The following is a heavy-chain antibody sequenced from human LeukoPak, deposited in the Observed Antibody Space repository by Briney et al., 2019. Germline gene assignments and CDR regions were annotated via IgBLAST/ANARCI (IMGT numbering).Heavy chain of an antibody. Sequence: GGSLRLSCAASGFTFSSYAMSWVRQAPGKGLEWVSYINNKNSETNYADSVRGRFTTSRDNAKNSLYLQMNSLRAEDTAVYYCARGHYAMDVWGQGIMVIVSS. CDR3: ARGHYAMDV. J-gene: IGHJ6*02. V-gene: IGHV3-21*01. CDR2: INNKNSET. CDR1: GFTFSSYA.